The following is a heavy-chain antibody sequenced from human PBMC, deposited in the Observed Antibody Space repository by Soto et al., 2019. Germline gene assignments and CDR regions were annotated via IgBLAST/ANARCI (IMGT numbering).Heavy chain of an antibody. Sequence: SETLSLTCAVYGGSLNGLYWSWIRQAPGKGLQWIGEINRSGGTNFDPSLKSRVTISVDSSKNQFSLNLTSVTAADTAVYYCARAPMVVVTFFDYWGQGSLVTVSS. J-gene: IGHJ4*02. CDR3: ARAPMVVVTFFDY. CDR2: INRSGGT. D-gene: IGHD2-15*01. V-gene: IGHV4-34*01. CDR1: GGSLNGLY.